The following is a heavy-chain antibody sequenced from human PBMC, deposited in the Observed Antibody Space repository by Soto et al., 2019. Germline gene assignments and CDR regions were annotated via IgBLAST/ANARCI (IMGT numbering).Heavy chain of an antibody. D-gene: IGHD3-3*01. J-gene: IGHJ4*02. Sequence: GGSLRLSCAASGFTFSSYGMHWVRQAPGKGLEWVAVISYDGSNKYYADSVKGRFTISRDNSKNTLYLQMNSLRAEDTAVYYCAKGGVFGVVIIGYWGQGTLVTVSS. CDR1: GFTFSSYG. CDR2: ISYDGSNK. CDR3: AKGGVFGVVIIGY. V-gene: IGHV3-30*18.